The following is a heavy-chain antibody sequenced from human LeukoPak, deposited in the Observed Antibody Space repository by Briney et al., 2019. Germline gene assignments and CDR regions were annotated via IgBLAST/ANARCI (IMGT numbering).Heavy chain of an antibody. CDR2: IYTSGST. J-gene: IGHJ5*02. V-gene: IGHV4-61*02. CDR1: GGSISSGSYY. D-gene: IGHD3-3*01. CDR3: ARDFGWFDP. Sequence: TLSLTCTVSGGSISSGSYYWSWIRQPAGKGLEWIGRIYTSGSTNYNPSLKSRVTISVDTSKNQFSLKLSSVTAADTAVYYCARDFGWFDPWGQGTLVTVSS.